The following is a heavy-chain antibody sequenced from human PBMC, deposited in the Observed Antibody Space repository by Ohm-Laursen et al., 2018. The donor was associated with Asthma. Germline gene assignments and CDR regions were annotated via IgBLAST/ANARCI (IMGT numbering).Heavy chain of an antibody. Sequence: SLRLSCAASGFTFSSYVMHWVRLAPGKGLERVAVGGSYYDGGHKYYADSVNGRFTVSRDDSKSTLYLQMHSLSPDDTAVYYCARDVMEGYLPPVDFWGQGTLVTVSS. V-gene: IGHV3-30-3*01. CDR1: GFTFSSYV. CDR3: ARDVMEGYLPPVDF. CDR2: GGSYYDGGHK. J-gene: IGHJ4*02. D-gene: IGHD3-22*01.